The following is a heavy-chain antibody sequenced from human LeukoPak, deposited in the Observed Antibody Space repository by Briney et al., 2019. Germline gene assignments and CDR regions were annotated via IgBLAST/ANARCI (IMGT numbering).Heavy chain of an antibody. J-gene: IGHJ4*02. CDR2: IYYSGST. D-gene: IGHD5-18*01. CDR3: ASGRGYSYGYY. V-gene: IGHV4-39*01. Sequence: PSETLSPTCTVSGGSISSSSYYWGWIRQPPGKGLEWIGSIYYSGSTYYNPSLKSRVTISVDTSKNQFSLKLSSVTAADTAVYYCASGRGYSYGYYWGQGTLVTVSS. CDR1: GGSISSSSYY.